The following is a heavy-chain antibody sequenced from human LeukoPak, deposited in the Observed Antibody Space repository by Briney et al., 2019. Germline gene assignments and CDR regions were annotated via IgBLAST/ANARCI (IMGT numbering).Heavy chain of an antibody. V-gene: IGHV4-39*07. Sequence: SETLSLTCTVSGGSISSSSYYWGWIRQPPGKGLEWIGSIYYSGSTYYNPSLKSRVTISVDTSKNQFSLKLSSVTAADTAVYYCATPLEYSSSSHFDYWGQGTLVTVSS. D-gene: IGHD6-6*01. CDR3: ATPLEYSSSSHFDY. CDR1: GGSISSSSYY. J-gene: IGHJ4*02. CDR2: IYYSGST.